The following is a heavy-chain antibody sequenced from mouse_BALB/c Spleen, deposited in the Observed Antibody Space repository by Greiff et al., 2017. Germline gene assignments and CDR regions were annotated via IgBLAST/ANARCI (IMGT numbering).Heavy chain of an antibody. CDR2: ISYDGSN. J-gene: IGHJ3*01. V-gene: IGHV3-6*02. D-gene: IGHD2-1*01. CDR3: ARGDGNTWFAY. CDR1: GYSITSGYY. Sequence: VQLQQSGPGLVKPSQSLSLTCSVTGYSITSGYYWNWIRQFPGNKLEWMGYISYDGSNNYNPSLKNRISITRDTSKNQFFLKLNSVTTEDTATYYCARGDGNTWFAYWGQGTLVTVSA.